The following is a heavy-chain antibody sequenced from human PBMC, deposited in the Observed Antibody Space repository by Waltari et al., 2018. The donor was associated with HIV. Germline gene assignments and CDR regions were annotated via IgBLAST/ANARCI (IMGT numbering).Heavy chain of an antibody. V-gene: IGHV4-59*01. CDR1: GGSISSYY. CDR2: IYYSGTT. CDR3: ARRKGYGDYGGGFYFDY. Sequence: NVSGGSISSYYWSWIRQPPGKGLEWIGYIYYSGTTNYKPSLKSRVTISLDTSKNQFSLKLSSVPAADTAGYYCARRKGYGDYGGGFYFDYWGQGTLVTVSS. D-gene: IGHD4-17*01. J-gene: IGHJ4*02.